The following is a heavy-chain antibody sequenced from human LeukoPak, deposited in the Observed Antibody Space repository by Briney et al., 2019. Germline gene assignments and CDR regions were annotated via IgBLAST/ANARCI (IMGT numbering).Heavy chain of an antibody. CDR1: GFTFSSYW. J-gene: IGHJ4*02. CDR3: ARENGIAVAGTLDY. D-gene: IGHD6-19*01. CDR2: ISSSSYI. Sequence: PGGSLRLSCAASGFTFSSYWMNWVRQAPGKGLEWVSSISSSSYIYYADSVKGRFTISRDNAKNSLYLQMNSLRAEDTAVYYCARENGIAVAGTLDYWGQGTLVTVSS. V-gene: IGHV3-21*01.